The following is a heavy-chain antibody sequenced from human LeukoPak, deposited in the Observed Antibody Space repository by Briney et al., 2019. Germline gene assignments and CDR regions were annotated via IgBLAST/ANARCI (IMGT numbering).Heavy chain of an antibody. CDR1: GFTFSSYS. V-gene: IGHV3-21*01. D-gene: IGHD6-13*01. J-gene: IGHJ4*02. Sequence: GGSLRLSCAASGFTFSSYSMNWVRQAPGKGLEWVSSISSSSSYIYYADSVKGRFTISRDNAKNSLYLQMNSLRAEDTAVYYCARGMAAAGTVDYWCQGTLVTVSS. CDR2: ISSSSSYI. CDR3: ARGMAAAGTVDY.